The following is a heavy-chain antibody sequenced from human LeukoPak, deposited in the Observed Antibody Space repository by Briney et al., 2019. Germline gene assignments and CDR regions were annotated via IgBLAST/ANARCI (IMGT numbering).Heavy chain of an antibody. D-gene: IGHD1-26*01. CDR1: GFTFSSYS. CDR3: AKSGSIVGAIGVDY. Sequence: GGSLRLSCAASGFTFSSYSMNWVRQAPGKGLEWVSSISSSSSYIYYADSVKGRFTISRDNAKNSLYLQMNSLRAEDTAVYYCAKSGSIVGAIGVDYWGQGTLVTVSS. J-gene: IGHJ4*02. CDR2: ISSSSSYI. V-gene: IGHV3-21*01.